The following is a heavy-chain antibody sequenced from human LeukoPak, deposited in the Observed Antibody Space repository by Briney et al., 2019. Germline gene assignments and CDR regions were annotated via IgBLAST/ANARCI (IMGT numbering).Heavy chain of an antibody. CDR3: ARHGDWYFAL. Sequence: SETLSLTCAVYGGSLSGYYWSWIRQPPGKGLEWIGEIHHGGRTKYHPALKSRVTISVDTPNNQFSLKLSSMTAADTAVYYCARHGDWYFALWGPGTLVTVSS. CDR1: GGSLSGYY. J-gene: IGHJ2*01. D-gene: IGHD3-10*01. V-gene: IGHV4-34*01. CDR2: IHHGGRT.